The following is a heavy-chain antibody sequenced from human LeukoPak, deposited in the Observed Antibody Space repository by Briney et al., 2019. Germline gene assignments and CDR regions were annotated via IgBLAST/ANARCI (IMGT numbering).Heavy chain of an antibody. J-gene: IGHJ3*02. Sequence: PSETLSLTCTVSGGSISSSSYYWGWIRQPPGKGLEWIGSIYYSGSTYYNPSLKSRVTISVDTSKNQFSLKLSSVTAADTAVYYCARAGRFGGLVAFDIWGQGTMVTVSS. CDR3: ARAGRFGGLVAFDI. D-gene: IGHD3-10*01. CDR1: GGSISSSSYY. CDR2: IYYSGST. V-gene: IGHV4-39*07.